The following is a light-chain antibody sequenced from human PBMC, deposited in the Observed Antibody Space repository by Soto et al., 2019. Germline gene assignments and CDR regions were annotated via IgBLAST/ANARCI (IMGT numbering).Light chain of an antibody. J-gene: IGLJ3*02. CDR1: SSNIGRDT. CDR3: AVWDGSLNGWL. Sequence: QSVLTQPPSASGTPGQRVTISCSGGSSNIGRDTVNWYQHFPGTAPKVLIYSNNQRPSGVLDRFSGSKSGTSASLAISGLQSEDEADYYCAVWDGSLNGWLFGGGTKLTVL. CDR2: SNN. V-gene: IGLV1-44*01.